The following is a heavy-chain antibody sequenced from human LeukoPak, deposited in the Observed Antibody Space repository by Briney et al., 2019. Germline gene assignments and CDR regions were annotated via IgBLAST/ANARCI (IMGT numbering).Heavy chain of an antibody. CDR3: APGAGYYFDY. CDR1: GFTFSNYI. Sequence: GGSLRLSCAASGFTFSNYIMHWVRQAPGRGLEWVAVISYDGSNKYYADSVKGRFTISRDNSKNTLYLQMNSLRAEDTAVYYCAPGAGYYFDYWGQGTLVTVSS. D-gene: IGHD3-10*01. J-gene: IGHJ4*02. V-gene: IGHV3-30*04. CDR2: ISYDGSNK.